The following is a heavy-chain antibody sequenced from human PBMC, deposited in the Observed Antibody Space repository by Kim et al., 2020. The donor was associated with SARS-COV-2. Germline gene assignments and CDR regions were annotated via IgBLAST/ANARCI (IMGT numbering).Heavy chain of an antibody. CDR1: GFTFSSDG. D-gene: IGHD2-2*01. CDR3: ARNSGRSCSSTSCYWFDYYYGMDV. J-gene: IGHJ6*02. CDR2: IWYDGSNK. Sequence: GGSLRRSCAASGFTFSSDGMHWVRQAPGKGLEWVAVIWYDGSNKYYADSVKGRFTISRDNSKNTLYLQMNSLRAEDTAVYYCARNSGRSCSSTSCYWFDYYYGMDVWGQGTTVTVSS. V-gene: IGHV3-33*01.